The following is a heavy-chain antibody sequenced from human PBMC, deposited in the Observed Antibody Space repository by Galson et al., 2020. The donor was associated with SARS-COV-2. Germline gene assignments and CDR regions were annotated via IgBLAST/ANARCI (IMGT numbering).Heavy chain of an antibody. J-gene: IGHJ6*02. CDR3: ARGKTVTTFFIVYYGMDV. CDR1: GGSFSGYY. CDR2: INHSGST. D-gene: IGHD4-17*01. Sequence: SQTLSLTCAVYGGSFSGYYWSWIRQPPGKGLEWIGEINHSGSTNYNPYLKSRVTISVDTSKNQFSLKLSYVNAADMAVYYCARGKTVTTFFIVYYGMDVWGQGTTVTVSS. V-gene: IGHV4-34*01.